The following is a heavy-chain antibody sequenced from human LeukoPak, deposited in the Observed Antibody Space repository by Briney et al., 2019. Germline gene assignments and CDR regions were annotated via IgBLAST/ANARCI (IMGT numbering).Heavy chain of an antibody. CDR1: GGSFSGYY. Sequence: SETLSLTCAVYGGSFSGYYWSWIRQPPGKGLEWIGEINHSGSTNYNPSLKSRVTISVDTSKNQFSLKLSSVTAADTAVHYCARAPLAFDIWGQGTMVTVSS. CDR3: ARAPLAFDI. V-gene: IGHV4-34*01. CDR2: INHSGST. J-gene: IGHJ3*02.